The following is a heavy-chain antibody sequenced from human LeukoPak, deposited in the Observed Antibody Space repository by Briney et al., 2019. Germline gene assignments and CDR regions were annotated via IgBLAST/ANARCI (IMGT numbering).Heavy chain of an antibody. CDR3: AKEQPPSQYSGSGADY. CDR1: GFTFSSYA. Sequence: GGSLRLSCAASGFTFSSYAMSWVRQAPGKGLEWVSAISGSGGSTYYADSVKGRFTISRDNSKNTLYLQMNSLRAEDTAVYYCAKEQPPSQYSGSGADYWGQGTLVTVSS. V-gene: IGHV3-23*01. CDR2: ISGSGGST. D-gene: IGHD6-6*01. J-gene: IGHJ4*02.